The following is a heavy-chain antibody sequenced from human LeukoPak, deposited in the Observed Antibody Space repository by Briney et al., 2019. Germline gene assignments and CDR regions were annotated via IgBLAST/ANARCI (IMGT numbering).Heavy chain of an antibody. CDR2: IKQDGSEK. CDR3: ARGYCSSTSCYLPYYYYGMDV. Sequence: PGGSLRLSCVASGFTFSSYWMSWVRQAPGKGLEWVANIKQDGSEKYYVDSVKGRFTISRDNAKNSLYLQMNSLRAEDTAVYYCARGYCSSTSCYLPYYYYGMDVWGQGTTVTVSS. V-gene: IGHV3-7*01. J-gene: IGHJ6*02. D-gene: IGHD2-2*01. CDR1: GFTFSSYW.